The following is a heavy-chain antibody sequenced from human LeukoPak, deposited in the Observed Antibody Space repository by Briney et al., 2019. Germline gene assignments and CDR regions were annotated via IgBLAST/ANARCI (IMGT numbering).Heavy chain of an antibody. D-gene: IGHD6-19*01. CDR1: GFTSSSYV. V-gene: IGHV3-30-3*01. Sequence: GGSLRLSCAASGFTSSSYVIHSGRQAPGKGLEWVAVISYDGSDKYYADSVKGRFTISRDNSKNTLYLQMNNLRAEDTAVYYCVPSSSWSLNWADPWGQGTLVTVSS. CDR2: ISYDGSDK. J-gene: IGHJ5*02. CDR3: VPSSSWSLNWADP.